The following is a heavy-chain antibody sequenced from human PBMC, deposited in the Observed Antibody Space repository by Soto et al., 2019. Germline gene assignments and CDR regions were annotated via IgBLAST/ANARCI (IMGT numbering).Heavy chain of an antibody. J-gene: IGHJ4*02. D-gene: IGHD3-9*01. V-gene: IGHV4-59*01. CDR1: VGSISSYY. CDR2: IYYSGST. Sequence: SETLSLTCTVSVGSISSYYWSWIRQPPGKGLEWIGYIYYSGSTNYNPSLKSRVTISVDTSKNQFSLKLSSVTAADTAVYYCARVGDILTGVPHYFDYWGQGTLVTVSS. CDR3: ARVGDILTGVPHYFDY.